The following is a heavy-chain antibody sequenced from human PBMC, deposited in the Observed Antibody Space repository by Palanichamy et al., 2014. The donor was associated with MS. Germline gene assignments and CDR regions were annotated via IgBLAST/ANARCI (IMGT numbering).Heavy chain of an antibody. Sequence: QVQLVESGGGVVQPGRPLRLSCAASGFAFSSYAMHWVRQAPGKGLEWVAVISYDGSNKYYADSVKGRFTISRVNSKNTLYLQMTSLRAEDTALYYCARGSGGSGTYWGQGTLVTVSS. CDR1: GFAFSSYA. CDR2: ISYDGSNK. V-gene: IGHV3-30-3*01. J-gene: IGHJ4*02. CDR3: ARGSGGSGTY. D-gene: IGHD1-26*01.